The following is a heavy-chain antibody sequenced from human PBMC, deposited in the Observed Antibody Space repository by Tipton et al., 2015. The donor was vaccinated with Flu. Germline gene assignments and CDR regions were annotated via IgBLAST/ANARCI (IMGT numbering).Heavy chain of an antibody. CDR3: ARPGGGNDVAFDI. CDR1: GFSFSGHW. J-gene: IGHJ3*02. CDR2: IASDGSIT. D-gene: IGHD1-1*01. V-gene: IGHV3-74*01. Sequence: LRLSCAASGFSFSGHWMHWVRQAPGKGLVWVSRIASDGSITTYADSVKGRFTISRDNAKNTLYLQMNSLRVEDTAVYYCARPGGGNDVAFDIWGQGTMVTVSS.